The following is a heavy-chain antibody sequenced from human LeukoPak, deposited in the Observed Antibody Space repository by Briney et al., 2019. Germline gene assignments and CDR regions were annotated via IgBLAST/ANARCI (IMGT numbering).Heavy chain of an antibody. CDR2: ISSSSSYI. Sequence: GGSLRLSCAASGFTFDDYGMSWVRQAPGKGLEWVSSISSSSSYIYYADSVKGRLTISRDNAKNSLFLQMNSLRAEDTAVYFCAKSTRAVMAMMDVWGKGTTVTVSS. J-gene: IGHJ6*04. D-gene: IGHD3-16*01. CDR3: AKSTRAVMAMMDV. V-gene: IGHV3-21*01. CDR1: GFTFDDYG.